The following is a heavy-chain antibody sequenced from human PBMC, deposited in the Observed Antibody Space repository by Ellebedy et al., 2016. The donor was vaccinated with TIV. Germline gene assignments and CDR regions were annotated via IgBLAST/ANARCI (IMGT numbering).Heavy chain of an antibody. CDR2: IYDSGST. V-gene: IGHV4-59*01. J-gene: IGHJ3*02. Sequence: SETLSLXCTVSSGSMSSYYWSWIRQPPGKGLEWIGYIYDSGSTRYNPSLKSRVSISLDTSKNQFSLILNSVTAADTAVHYCARGGFGVAFDIWGQGTMVTVSS. CDR3: ARGGFGVAFDI. D-gene: IGHD3-3*01. CDR1: SGSMSSYY.